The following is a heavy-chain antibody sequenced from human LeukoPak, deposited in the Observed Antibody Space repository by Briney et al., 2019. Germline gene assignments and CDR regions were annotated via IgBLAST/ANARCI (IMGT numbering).Heavy chain of an antibody. CDR3: ARGLRAVTHYFDY. CDR1: GFTFSSYG. V-gene: IGHV3-30*03. D-gene: IGHD4-17*01. J-gene: IGHJ4*02. Sequence: GGSLRLSCIASGFTFSSYGMHWVRQAPGQGLEWVAFISYNGDNAYYTDSVKGRFTVSRDNSRDTLSLEMDSLRTEDTAVYYCARGLRAVTHYFDYWGQGTLVTVSS. CDR2: ISYNGDNA.